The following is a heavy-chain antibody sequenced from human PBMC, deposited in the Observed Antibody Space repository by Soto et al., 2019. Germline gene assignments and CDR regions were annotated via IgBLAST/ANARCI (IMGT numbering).Heavy chain of an antibody. Sequence: QVQLVESGGGEVQPGRSLTISCAASGFTFSTYGMHWVRQTPGKGLEWVAVISYDGTNKFYSDSVKGRFTISRDNFKTTLTLQMNSLRADDTAVYSCAKDVQSYGDYDYYCYGMDVWGLGTRVTVSS. CDR2: ISYDGTNK. D-gene: IGHD4-17*01. V-gene: IGHV3-30*18. CDR1: GFTFSTYG. CDR3: AKDVQSYGDYDYYCYGMDV. J-gene: IGHJ6*02.